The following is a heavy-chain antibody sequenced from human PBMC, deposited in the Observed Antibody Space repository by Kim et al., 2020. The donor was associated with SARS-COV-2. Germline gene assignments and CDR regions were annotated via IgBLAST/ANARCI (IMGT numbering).Heavy chain of an antibody. J-gene: IGHJ4*02. CDR1: GGPISSSNW. CDR2: IYHSGST. Sequence: SETLSLTCAVSGGPISSSNWWSWVRQPPGKGLEWIGEIYHSGSTNYNPSLKSRVTISVDKSKNQFSLKLSSVTAADTAVYYCARPYYGSGNGVQWGQGTLVTVSS. V-gene: IGHV4-4*02. CDR3: ARPYYGSGNGVQ. D-gene: IGHD3-10*01.